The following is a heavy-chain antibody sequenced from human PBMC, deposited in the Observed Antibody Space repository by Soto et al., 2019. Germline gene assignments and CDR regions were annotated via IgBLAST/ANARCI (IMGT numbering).Heavy chain of an antibody. CDR2: IDNSGGIT. Sequence: PGGSLRLSCAASGFTFITYAMSWVRQAPWKGLEWVSTIDNSGGITYYADSVKGRFTISRDNSKNTLYLQMNSLRAEDTAVYYCAKGGYNYGFLFDCWGQGTLVTVS. J-gene: IGHJ4*02. V-gene: IGHV3-23*05. CDR3: AKGGYNYGFLFDC. CDR1: GFTFITYA. D-gene: IGHD5-18*01.